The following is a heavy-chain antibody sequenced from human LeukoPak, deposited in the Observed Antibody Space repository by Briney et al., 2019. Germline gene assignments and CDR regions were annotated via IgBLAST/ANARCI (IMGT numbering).Heavy chain of an antibody. J-gene: IGHJ4*02. D-gene: IGHD5-24*01. CDR2: ISYDGTDK. CDR1: GFTFSRYG. Sequence: GGSLRLSCAASGFTFSRYGMHWVRQAPGKGLEWLAVISYDGTDKYYADSVKGRFTISRDNSKNTLYLQMNSLRAEDTAVYFCARARSGDRFNLDYWGQGTLVTVSS. V-gene: IGHV3-33*01. CDR3: ARARSGDRFNLDY.